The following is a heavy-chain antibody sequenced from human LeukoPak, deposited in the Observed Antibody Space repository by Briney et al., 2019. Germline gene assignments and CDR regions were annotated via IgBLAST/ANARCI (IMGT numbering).Heavy chain of an antibody. Sequence: GGSLRLSCAASGFTVSTHYMSWVRQAPGTGLEWVSVVYPGGSTYYADSVKARFTMSRDNSRNTMHLQVNSLRAEDTAVYYCARVVVEQGRSDAFDIWGQGTLVTVSS. V-gene: IGHV3-66*01. D-gene: IGHD4-17*01. CDR1: GFTVSTHY. CDR3: ARVVVEQGRSDAFDI. CDR2: VYPGGST. J-gene: IGHJ3*02.